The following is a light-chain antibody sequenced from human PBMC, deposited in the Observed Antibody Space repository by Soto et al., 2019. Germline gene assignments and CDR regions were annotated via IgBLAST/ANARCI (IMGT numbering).Light chain of an antibody. CDR2: AAS. CDR1: QSINNRY. CDR3: QQFGSSPGFT. Sequence: EIVLTQSPGTLSLSPGEIATLSCRASQSINNRYLAWYQQKPGQAPRLLIYAASSRATGIPYRFSGSGSGTDFTLTISRLEPEDFEVYYCQQFGSSPGFTFGPGTKVDIK. V-gene: IGKV3-20*01. J-gene: IGKJ3*01.